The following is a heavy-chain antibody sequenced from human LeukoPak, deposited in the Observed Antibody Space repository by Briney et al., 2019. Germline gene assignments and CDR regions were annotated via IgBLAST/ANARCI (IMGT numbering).Heavy chain of an antibody. D-gene: IGHD2-21*02. CDR1: GYSFTSYW. J-gene: IGHJ6*02. CDR3: ARIVVTATRSYYYGMDV. CDR2: IYPGDSDT. V-gene: IGHV5-51*01. Sequence: GESLKISCKGSGYSFTSYWIGWVRQMPGKGLEWMGIIYPGDSDTRYSPSFQGQVTISADESISTAYLQWSSLKASDTAMYYCARIVVTATRSYYYGMDVWGQGTTVTVSS.